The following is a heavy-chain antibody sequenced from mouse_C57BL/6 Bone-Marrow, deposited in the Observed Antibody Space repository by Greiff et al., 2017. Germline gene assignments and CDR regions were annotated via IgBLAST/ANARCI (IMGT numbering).Heavy chain of an antibody. CDR2: ISGGGGNT. J-gene: IGHJ3*01. V-gene: IGHV5-9*01. CDR1: GFTFSSYT. Sequence: EVQRVESGGGLVKPGGSLKLSCAASGFTFSSYTMSWVRQTPEKRLEWVATISGGGGNTYYPDSVKGRFTISRDNAKNTLYLQMSSLRSEDTALYYCASLLRTWFAYWGQGTLVTVSA. CDR3: ASLLRTWFAY.